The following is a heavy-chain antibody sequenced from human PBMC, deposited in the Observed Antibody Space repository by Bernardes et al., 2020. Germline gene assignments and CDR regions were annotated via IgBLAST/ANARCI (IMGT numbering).Heavy chain of an antibody. D-gene: IGHD6-13*01. CDR2: ISSSSSTI. CDR1: GFTFSSYS. CDR3: ARGVHSSSLAYFDY. Sequence: GGSLRLSCAASGFTFSSYSMNWVRQAPGKGLEWVSYISSSSSTIYYADSVKGRFTISRDNAKNSLYLQMNSLRDEDTAVYYCARGVHSSSLAYFDYWGQGTLVTVSS. J-gene: IGHJ4*02. V-gene: IGHV3-48*02.